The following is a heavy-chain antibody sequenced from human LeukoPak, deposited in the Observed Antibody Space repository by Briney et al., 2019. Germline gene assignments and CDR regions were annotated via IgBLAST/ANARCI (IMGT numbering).Heavy chain of an antibody. D-gene: IGHD2-2*01. Sequence: GASVKVPCKASGYTFTSYAMHWVRQAPGQRLEWMGWINAGNGNTKYSQKFQGRVTITRDTSASTAYMELSSLRSEDTAVYYCARGNIVVVPAATYYYYYGMDVWGQGTTVTVSS. CDR3: ARGNIVVVPAATYYYYYGMDV. CDR2: INAGNGNT. CDR1: GYTFTSYA. J-gene: IGHJ6*02. V-gene: IGHV1-3*01.